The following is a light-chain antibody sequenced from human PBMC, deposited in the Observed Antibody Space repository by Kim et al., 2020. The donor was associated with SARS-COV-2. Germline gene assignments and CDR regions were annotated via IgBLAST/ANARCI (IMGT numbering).Light chain of an antibody. J-gene: IGKJ2*01. V-gene: IGKV4-1*01. CDR3: QQYYTTPYT. CDR2: FAS. CDR1: QTVLYSSNNLNY. Sequence: RSTIHCKSSQTVLYSSNNLNYLAWYQQKPGQPPKLLIYFASTREYGVPDRFSGSGSGTDFTLAISSLQAEDVAVYYCQQYYTTPYTFGQGTKLEI.